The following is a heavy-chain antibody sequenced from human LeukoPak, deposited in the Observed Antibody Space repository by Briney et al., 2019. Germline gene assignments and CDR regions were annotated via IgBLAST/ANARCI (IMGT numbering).Heavy chain of an antibody. CDR2: ISAYNGYT. D-gene: IGHD4-23*01. CDR1: GYTFTNYG. J-gene: IGHJ3*02. V-gene: IGHV1-18*01. CDR3: ARDNPDYGGNRPPIAFDI. Sequence: ASVKVSCTTSGYTFTNYGVSWVRQAPGQGLEWMGWISAYNGYTNYAQKLQGRVTMTTDTSTSTAYMELRSLRSDDTAVYYCARDNPDYGGNRPPIAFDIWGQGTMVTVSS.